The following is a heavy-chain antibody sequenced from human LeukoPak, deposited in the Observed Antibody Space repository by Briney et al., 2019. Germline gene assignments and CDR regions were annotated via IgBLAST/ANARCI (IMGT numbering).Heavy chain of an antibody. J-gene: IGHJ4*02. CDR2: IYYSGST. D-gene: IGHD3-22*01. CDR1: GGSISSYY. V-gene: IGHV4-59*12. CDR3: ARDRYYDSSGYYYDY. Sequence: PSETLSLTCTVSGGSISSYYWSWIRQPPGKGLEWIGSIYYSGSTYYNPSLKSRVTISVDTSKNQFSLKLSSVTAADTAVYYCARDRYYDSSGYYYDYWGQGTLVTVSS.